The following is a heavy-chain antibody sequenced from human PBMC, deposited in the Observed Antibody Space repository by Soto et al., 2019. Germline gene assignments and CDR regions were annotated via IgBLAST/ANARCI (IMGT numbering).Heavy chain of an antibody. V-gene: IGHV3-15*01. CDR2: IKSKTDGGTT. Sequence: GGSLRLSCAASGFTFSNAWMSWVRQAPGKGLEWVGRIKSKTDGGTTDYAAPVKGRFTISRDDSKNTLYLQMNSLKTEDTAVYYCTTPMFRAAAGTGAFDSWGQGTMVTVSS. J-gene: IGHJ3*02. CDR1: GFTFSNAW. D-gene: IGHD6-13*01. CDR3: TTPMFRAAAGTGAFDS.